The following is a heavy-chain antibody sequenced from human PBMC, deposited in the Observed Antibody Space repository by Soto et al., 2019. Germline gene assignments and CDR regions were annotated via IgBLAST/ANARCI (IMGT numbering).Heavy chain of an antibody. Sequence: GGSLRLSCAASGFTFSNAWMNWVRQAPGKGLEWVGRIKSKTDGGTTDYAAPVKGRFTISRDDSKNTQYLQMNSLKTVETAVYYGTTQTPGYYDIEYFQHWGQGTLVTVSS. V-gene: IGHV3-15*07. CDR1: GFTFSNAW. D-gene: IGHD3-22*01. CDR3: TTQTPGYYDIEYFQH. J-gene: IGHJ1*01. CDR2: IKSKTDGGTT.